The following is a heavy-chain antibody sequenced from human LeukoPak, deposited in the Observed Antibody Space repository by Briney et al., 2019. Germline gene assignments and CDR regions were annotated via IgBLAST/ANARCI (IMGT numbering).Heavy chain of an antibody. J-gene: IGHJ4*02. CDR1: GFPFSRYW. CDR3: ARIGYSSSSNDY. D-gene: IGHD6-6*01. CDR2: IKQDGSVI. V-gene: IGHV3-7*01. Sequence: GGSLRLSCAASGFPFSRYWMTWVRQAPGKGLEWVANIKQDGSVIYYVDSVKGRFTISGDNAKNSLSLQMNSLRAEDTAVYYCARIGYSSSSNDYWGQGTLVDVSS.